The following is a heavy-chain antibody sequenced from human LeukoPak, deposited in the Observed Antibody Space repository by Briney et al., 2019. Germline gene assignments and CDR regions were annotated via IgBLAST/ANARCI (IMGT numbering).Heavy chain of an antibody. D-gene: IGHD4-17*01. CDR3: ARDDYGDYEAFDI. Sequence: SETLSLTCAVYGGSFSGYYWSWIRQPPGKGLEWIGEINHSGSTNYNPSLKSRVTISVDTSKNQFSLKLSSVTAAGTAVYYCARDDYGDYEAFDIWGQGTMVTVSS. CDR2: INHSGST. CDR1: GGSFSGYY. J-gene: IGHJ3*02. V-gene: IGHV4-34*01.